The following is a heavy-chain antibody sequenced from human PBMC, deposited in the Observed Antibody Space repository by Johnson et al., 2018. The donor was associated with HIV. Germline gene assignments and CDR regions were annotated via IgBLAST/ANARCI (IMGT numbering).Heavy chain of an antibody. CDR2: ISYAGSNK. Sequence: VQLVESGGGVVQPGRSLRLSCAASGFTFSSYGMHWVRQAPGKGLEWVAVISYAGSNKYYADSVKGRFPIYRDNAKNSLYLKMNNLRAEDTAVYYCGRGRAFDIWGQGTMVTVSS. CDR3: GRGRAFDI. V-gene: IGHV3-30*03. CDR1: GFTFSSYG. J-gene: IGHJ3*02.